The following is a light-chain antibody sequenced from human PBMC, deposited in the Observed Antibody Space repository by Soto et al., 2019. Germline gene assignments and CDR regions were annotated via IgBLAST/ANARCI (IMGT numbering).Light chain of an antibody. Sequence: DIVFTQPPGTLSLSPGERATLSCRASQSVSSSYLAWYQQKPGQAPRLLIYGASSRATGIPDRFSGSGSGTDFTLTISRLEPEDFAVYYCKQYGSSPLTFGGGNKVDIK. CDR3: KQYGSSPLT. CDR2: GAS. CDR1: QSVSSSY. J-gene: IGKJ4*01. V-gene: IGKV3-20*01.